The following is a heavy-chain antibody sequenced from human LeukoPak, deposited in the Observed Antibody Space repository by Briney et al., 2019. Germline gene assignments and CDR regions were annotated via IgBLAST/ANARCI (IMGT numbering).Heavy chain of an antibody. V-gene: IGHV3-48*04. D-gene: IGHD4-17*01. CDR1: GFTFSSYS. J-gene: IGHJ5*02. Sequence: GGSLRLSCAASGFTFSSYSMNWVRQAPGKGLEWVSSISSSSSTIYYADSVKGRFTISRDNAKNSLYLQMNSLRAEDTAVYYCARSDYEVNWFDPWGQGTLVTVSS. CDR3: ARSDYEVNWFDP. CDR2: ISSSSSTI.